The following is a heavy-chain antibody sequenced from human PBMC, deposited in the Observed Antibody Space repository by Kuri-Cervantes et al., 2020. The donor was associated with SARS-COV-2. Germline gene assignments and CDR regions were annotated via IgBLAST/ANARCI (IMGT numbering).Heavy chain of an antibody. CDR2: ISSSSRTI. CDR1: GFTFSSYS. D-gene: IGHD3-16*01. J-gene: IGHJ4*02. CDR3: AILYAATFSFDY. V-gene: IGHV3-48*01. Sequence: GESLKISCAASGFTFSSYSMNWVRQAPGKGLEWVSYISSSSRTIYYADSVKGRFTISRDNAKNSLYLQMNSLRAEDTAVYYCAILYAATFSFDYWGQGTLVTVSS.